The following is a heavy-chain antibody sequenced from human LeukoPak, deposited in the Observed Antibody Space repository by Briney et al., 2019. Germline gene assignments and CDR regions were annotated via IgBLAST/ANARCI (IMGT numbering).Heavy chain of an antibody. CDR3: ARGVATVDY. CDR2: IYYSGST. CDR1: GGSISSYY. J-gene: IGHJ4*02. D-gene: IGHD5-12*01. Sequence: SQTLSLTCAVSGGSISSYYWSWIRQPPGKGLEWIGYIYYSGSTNYNPSLKSRVTISVDTSKNQFSLKLSSVTAADTAVYYCARGVATVDYWGQGTLVTVSS. V-gene: IGHV4-59*01.